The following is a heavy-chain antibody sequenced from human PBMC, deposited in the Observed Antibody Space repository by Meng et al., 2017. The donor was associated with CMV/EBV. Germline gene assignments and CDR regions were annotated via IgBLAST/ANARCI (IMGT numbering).Heavy chain of an antibody. CDR2: IYYNNNK. V-gene: IGHV2-5*04. Sequence: FSGVSFSTSAVAVGWIRQPPGKALEWVALIYYNNNKRYNPSLESRLTITADTSKNQVVLTMTNMDPVDTGTYYCVHRKAAAARAWFDFWDQGTLVTVSS. CDR3: VHRKAAAARAWFDF. D-gene: IGHD6-13*01. J-gene: IGHJ5*01. CDR1: GVSFSTSAVA.